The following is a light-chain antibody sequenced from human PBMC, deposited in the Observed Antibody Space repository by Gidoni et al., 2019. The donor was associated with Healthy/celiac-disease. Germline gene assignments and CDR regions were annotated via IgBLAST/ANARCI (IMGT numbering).Light chain of an antibody. J-gene: IGKJ4*01. CDR1: QDISHY. Sequence: IQMTQSPSSLSASVGDRVTITCQASQDISHYLNWYQQKPGKAPKLLIYDASNLETGVPSRFSGSGSGTDFTFTISSLQPEDIATYYCQQYDNRPLTFGGXTKVEIK. CDR3: QQYDNRPLT. CDR2: DAS. V-gene: IGKV1-33*01.